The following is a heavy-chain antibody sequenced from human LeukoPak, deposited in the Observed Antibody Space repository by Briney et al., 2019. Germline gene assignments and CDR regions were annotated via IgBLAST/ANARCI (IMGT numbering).Heavy chain of an antibody. J-gene: IGHJ4*02. Sequence: GGSLRLSCAASGFTFSSYGTHWVRQAPGKGLEWVEVISYDGSNKYYADSVKGRFTISRDNSKNTLYLQMNSLRAEDTAVYYCAKAAHGTIHYFDYWGQGTLVTVSS. D-gene: IGHD2-2*01. CDR3: AKAAHGTIHYFDY. CDR2: ISYDGSNK. CDR1: GFTFSSYG. V-gene: IGHV3-30*18.